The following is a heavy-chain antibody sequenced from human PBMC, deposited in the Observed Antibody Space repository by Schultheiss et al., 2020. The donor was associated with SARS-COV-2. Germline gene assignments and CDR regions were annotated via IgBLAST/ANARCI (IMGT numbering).Heavy chain of an antibody. D-gene: IGHD1-20*01. CDR3: ARALFNWNEPHNWFDP. Sequence: ASVKVSCKASGYSFSNYAVSWVRRAPGQGLEWMGWINCYNGNTKSAQKIQDRVTMTTDTSTSTVYMELRALRSDDTAVYYCARALFNWNEPHNWFDPWGQGTLVTVSS. J-gene: IGHJ5*02. CDR2: INCYNGNT. CDR1: GYSFSNYA. V-gene: IGHV1-18*01.